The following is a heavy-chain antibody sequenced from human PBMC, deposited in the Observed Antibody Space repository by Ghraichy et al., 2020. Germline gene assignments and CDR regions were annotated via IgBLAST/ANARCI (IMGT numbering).Heavy chain of an antibody. Sequence: KGWINPNSGGTNYAQKFQGRVTMTRDTSISTAYMELSRLRSDDTAVYYCARSRGGWDCSSSHCSDAFDIWGQGTMVTVS. D-gene: IGHD2-2*01. CDR3: ARSRGGWDCSSSHCSDAFDI. V-gene: IGHV1-2*02. CDR2: INPNSGGT. J-gene: IGHJ3*02.